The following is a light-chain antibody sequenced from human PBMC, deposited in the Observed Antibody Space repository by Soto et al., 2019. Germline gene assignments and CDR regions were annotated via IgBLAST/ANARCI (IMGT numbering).Light chain of an antibody. CDR3: AAWDDSLNGWV. CDR2: SDN. CDR1: SSNIGSNT. V-gene: IGLV1-44*01. Sequence: QAVVTQPPSASGTPGQRVTISCSGSSSNIGSNTVNWYQHLPGAAPKVLMYSDNQRPSGVPYRFSGSKSGTSASLAISGLQSEDDADYYCAAWDDSLNGWVFGGGTQRPS. J-gene: IGLJ3*02.